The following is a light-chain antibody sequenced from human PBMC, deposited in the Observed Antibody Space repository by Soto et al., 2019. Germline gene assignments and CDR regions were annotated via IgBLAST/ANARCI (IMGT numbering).Light chain of an antibody. CDR2: DAP. V-gene: IGKV3-15*01. Sequence: EIVMTQSPATLSVSPGERATLSCRASQSVGSNLAWYQQKPGQAPRLLIYDAPTRATGIPARFSGSGSGTDFTLTISSLQSEDFAVYYCQQYNYWPPITFGQGTRLEIK. J-gene: IGKJ5*01. CDR3: QQYNYWPPIT. CDR1: QSVGSN.